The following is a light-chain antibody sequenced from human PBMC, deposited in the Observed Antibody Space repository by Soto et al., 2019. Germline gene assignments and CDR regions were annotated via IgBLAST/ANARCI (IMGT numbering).Light chain of an antibody. J-gene: IGKJ4*01. CDR3: KQYYFTPVT. V-gene: IGKV4-1*01. Sequence: DIVMTQSPDSLAVSLGERATINCKSSQSVLYSYNNKIHLACYQQKPGQPPKLLIYWASTRESVVPDRFSGSGSGTDFTLTISSLQTDEWAVYYCKQYYFTPVTFGGGTKVEIK. CDR1: QSVLYSYNNKIH. CDR2: WAS.